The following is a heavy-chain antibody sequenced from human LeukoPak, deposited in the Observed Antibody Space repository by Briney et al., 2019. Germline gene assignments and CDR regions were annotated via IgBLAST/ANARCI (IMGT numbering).Heavy chain of an antibody. J-gene: IGHJ3*02. CDR2: IYTSGST. Sequence: SETLSLTCTVSGGSISSGSYYWSWIRQPAGKGLEWIGRIYTSGSTNYNPSLKSRVTISVDTSKNQFSLKLSSVTAADTAVYYCGRGSGDSSGYSSAFDIWGQGTMVTVSS. D-gene: IGHD3-22*01. CDR3: GRGSGDSSGYSSAFDI. CDR1: GGSISSGSYY. V-gene: IGHV4-61*02.